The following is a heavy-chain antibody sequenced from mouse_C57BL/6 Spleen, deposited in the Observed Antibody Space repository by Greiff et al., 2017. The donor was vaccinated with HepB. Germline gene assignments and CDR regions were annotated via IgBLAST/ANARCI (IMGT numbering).Heavy chain of an antibody. CDR3: ASSYYYGSSLYWYFDV. D-gene: IGHD1-1*01. CDR1: GFTFTDYY. CDR2: IRNKANGYTT. J-gene: IGHJ1*03. Sequence: EVKLMESGGGLVQPGGSLSLSCAASGFTFTDYYMSWVRQPPGKALEWLGFIRNKANGYTTEYSASVKGRFTISRDNSQSILYLQMNALRAEDSATYYCASSYYYGSSLYWYFDVWGTGTTVTVSS. V-gene: IGHV7-3*01.